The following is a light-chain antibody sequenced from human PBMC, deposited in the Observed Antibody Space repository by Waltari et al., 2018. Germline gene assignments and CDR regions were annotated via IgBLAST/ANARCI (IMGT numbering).Light chain of an antibody. CDR2: TAS. Sequence: IRLTQSPSSLSASVGDRVTITCRASQGISSYLAWYQQKPGKAPKLLIHTASTLQSGVPSRFSGSGSGTDFTLSISSLQPEDFATYYCQQRNSYPITFGQGTRLEIK. CDR3: QQRNSYPIT. J-gene: IGKJ5*01. V-gene: IGKV1-9*01. CDR1: QGISSY.